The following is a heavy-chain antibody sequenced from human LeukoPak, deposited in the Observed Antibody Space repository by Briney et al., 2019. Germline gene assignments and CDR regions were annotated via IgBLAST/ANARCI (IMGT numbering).Heavy chain of an antibody. CDR3: GRVHLYDGSGNGKDD. D-gene: IGHD3-10*01. Sequence: PSETLSLTCAVYGGPFSGYYWSWIRQPPAKGLERIGEINHSGSTNYNPSLKSRVTISVDTSKNQFSLKLSSVTAADPAVYYCGRVHLYDGSGNGKDDGGQGTRVTVSS. CDR2: INHSGST. J-gene: IGHJ6*02. V-gene: IGHV4-34*01. CDR1: GGPFSGYY.